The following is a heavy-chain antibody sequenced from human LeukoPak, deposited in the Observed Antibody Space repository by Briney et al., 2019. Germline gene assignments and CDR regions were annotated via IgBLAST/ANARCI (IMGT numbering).Heavy chain of an antibody. J-gene: IGHJ4*02. V-gene: IGHV1-18*04. CDR2: ISTYNGDT. CDR1: GYTFTRYA. D-gene: IGHD6-19*01. CDR3: ARDPSNTSGRYIYFDS. Sequence: ASVKVSCKASGYTFTRYAISWVRQVPGQGIEWMGWISTYNGDTNYAQNLQGRVTMTRDTSTSTAYMELRSLRSDDTAVYYCARDPSNTSGRYIYFDSWSQGTLVTVSS.